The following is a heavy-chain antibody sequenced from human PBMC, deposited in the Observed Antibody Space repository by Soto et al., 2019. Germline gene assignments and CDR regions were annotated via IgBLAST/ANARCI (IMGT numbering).Heavy chain of an antibody. D-gene: IGHD6-19*01. CDR1: GFTFSSYS. CDR2: ISSSSSTI. Sequence: EVQLVESGGGLVQPGGSLRLSCAASGFTFSSYSMNWVRQAPGKGLEWVSYISSSSSTIYYADSVKGRFTISRDNAKNPLYLQMNSLRDEDTAVYYCAREEIAVAGTVFDYWGQGTLVTVSS. V-gene: IGHV3-48*02. CDR3: AREEIAVAGTVFDY. J-gene: IGHJ4*02.